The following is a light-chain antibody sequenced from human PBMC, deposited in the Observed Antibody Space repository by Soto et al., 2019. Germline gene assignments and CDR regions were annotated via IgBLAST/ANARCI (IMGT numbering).Light chain of an antibody. CDR3: CSNAVGSTYV. CDR2: EAY. Sequence: QSVLTQPASVSGSPGQSITISCTGTSTDVGSHKLVSWYQQYPGNAPKLIIFEAYKRPSGVSNRFSGSKSGSTASLTISGLQAEDEADSYCCSNAVGSTYVFGTGTKVTVL. CDR1: STDVGSHKL. V-gene: IGLV2-23*01. J-gene: IGLJ1*01.